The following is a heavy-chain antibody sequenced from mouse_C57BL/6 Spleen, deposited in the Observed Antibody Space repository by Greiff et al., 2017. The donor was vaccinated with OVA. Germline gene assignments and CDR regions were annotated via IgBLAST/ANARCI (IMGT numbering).Heavy chain of an antibody. CDR2: IDPSDSYT. V-gene: IGHV1-59*01. D-gene: IGHD3-2*02. J-gene: IGHJ1*03. CDR1: GYTLTSYW. Sequence: VQLQQPGAELVRPGTSVKLSCKASGYTLTSYWMHWVKQRPGQGLEWIGVIDPSDSYTNYNQKFKGKATLTVDTSSSTAYMQLSSLTSEDSAVYYCARDSSGSWYFDVWGTGTTVTVSS. CDR3: ARDSSGSWYFDV.